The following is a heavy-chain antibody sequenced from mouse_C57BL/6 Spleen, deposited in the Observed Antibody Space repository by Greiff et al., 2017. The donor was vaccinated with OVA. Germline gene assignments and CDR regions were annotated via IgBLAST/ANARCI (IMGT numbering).Heavy chain of an antibody. Sequence: EVKVEESGGGLVKPGGSLKLSCAASGFTFSDYGMHWVRQAPEKGLEWVAYISSGSSTIYYADTVKGRFTTSRDNAKNTLFLQMTSLRSEDTAMYYCARPYYYGSSYVGYWGQGTTLTVSS. D-gene: IGHD1-1*01. CDR2: ISSGSSTI. V-gene: IGHV5-17*01. J-gene: IGHJ2*01. CDR1: GFTFSDYG. CDR3: ARPYYYGSSYVGY.